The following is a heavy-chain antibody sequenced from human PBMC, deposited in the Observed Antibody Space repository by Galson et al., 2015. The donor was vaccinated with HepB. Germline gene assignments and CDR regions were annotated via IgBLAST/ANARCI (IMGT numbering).Heavy chain of an antibody. CDR3: ARDRDCSGGSCYLGPDY. V-gene: IGHV3-11*05. D-gene: IGHD2-15*01. CDR1: GFTFSDYY. CDR2: ISSSSSYT. J-gene: IGHJ4*02. Sequence: SLRLSCAASGFTFSDYYMSWIRQAPGKGLEWVSYISSSSSYTNYADSVKGRFTISRDNAKNSLYLQMNSLRAEDTAVYYCARDRDCSGGSCYLGPDYWGQGTLVTVFS.